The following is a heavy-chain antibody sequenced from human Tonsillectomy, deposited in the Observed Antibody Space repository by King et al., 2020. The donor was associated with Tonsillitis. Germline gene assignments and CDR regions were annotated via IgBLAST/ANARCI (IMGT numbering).Heavy chain of an antibody. Sequence: VQLQQWGAGLLKPSETLSLTCVVYGEPFNGYFWSWIRQSPGKGLEWIGDINHRGVTTYNPSLRGRLAMSVDTSKNHFSLKLNSVTAADTAVYYCAGQWLAKVWFGPWGQGTPVTVSS. J-gene: IGHJ5*02. V-gene: IGHV4-34*01. CDR1: GEPFNGYF. CDR3: AGQWLAKVWFGP. CDR2: INHRGVT. D-gene: IGHD6-19*01.